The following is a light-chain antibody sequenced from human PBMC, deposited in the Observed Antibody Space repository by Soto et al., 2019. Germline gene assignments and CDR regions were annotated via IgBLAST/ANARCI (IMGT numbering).Light chain of an antibody. J-gene: IGKJ4*01. V-gene: IGKV1-39*01. CDR1: QSISTY. CDR3: EQRYSTPQVT. CDR2: TAS. Sequence: DLQMTQSPSSLSASVGDRVTITCRASQSISTYLSWYQQKPGRAPNLLIYTASSLRIGVPSRFSGSGSGTEFTLTISSLQPEDFAIYYCEQRYSTPQVTFGGGTKVEIK.